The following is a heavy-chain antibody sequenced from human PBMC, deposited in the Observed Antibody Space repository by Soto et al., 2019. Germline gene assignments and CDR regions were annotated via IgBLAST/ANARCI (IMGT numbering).Heavy chain of an antibody. CDR2: INPGGGST. Sequence: QVQLVQSGAEVKKPGASVKVSCKASGYTFTSYYMHWVRQAPGQGLEWMGIINPGGGSTSYAQKFQGRVTMTRDTSTGTVYMELSSMRSEDTAVYYCARDPSGYSFDYWGQGTLVTVSS. CDR3: ARDPSGYSFDY. CDR1: GYTFTSYY. V-gene: IGHV1-46*01. D-gene: IGHD3-22*01. J-gene: IGHJ4*02.